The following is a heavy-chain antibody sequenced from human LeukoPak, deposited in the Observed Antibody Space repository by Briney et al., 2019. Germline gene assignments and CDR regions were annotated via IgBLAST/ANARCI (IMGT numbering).Heavy chain of an antibody. Sequence: PSQTLSLTCTVSGGSISSGSYYWSWIRQPAGKGLEWIGRIYTSGSTNYNPSLKSRVTISVDTSKNQFSLKLSSVTAADTAVYYCARDNYYGSGSTKYYFDYWGQGTLVTVSS. V-gene: IGHV4-61*02. J-gene: IGHJ4*02. CDR2: IYTSGST. D-gene: IGHD3-10*01. CDR1: GGSISSGSYY. CDR3: ARDNYYGSGSTKYYFDY.